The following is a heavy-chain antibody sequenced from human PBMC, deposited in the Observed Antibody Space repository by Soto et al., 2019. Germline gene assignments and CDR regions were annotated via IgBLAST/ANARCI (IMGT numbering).Heavy chain of an antibody. D-gene: IGHD6-6*01. CDR1: GGSSRGYH. V-gene: IGHV4-59*01. Sequence: SETLSLTCTVAGGSSRGYHGSWILQPPGKGLEWIGYIYYSGSTNYNPSLKSRVTISVDTSKNQFSLKLSSVTAADTAVYYCARAQREQLVYFDYWGQGTLVTVSS. CDR3: ARAQREQLVYFDY. J-gene: IGHJ4*02. CDR2: IYYSGST.